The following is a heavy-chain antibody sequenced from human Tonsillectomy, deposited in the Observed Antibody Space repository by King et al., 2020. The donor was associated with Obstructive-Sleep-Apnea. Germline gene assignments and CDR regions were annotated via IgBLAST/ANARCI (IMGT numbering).Heavy chain of an antibody. J-gene: IGHJ6*02. CDR1: GFTFSRYW. D-gene: IGHD4-17*01. CDR2: IRQDGGEK. CDR3: ARPYGDYSYYYYGLDV. Sequence: VQLVESGGDLVQPGGSLRLSCAASGFTFSRYWMTWVRQAPGKGLEWVANIRQDGGEKYYVGSVKGRFTISRDNAKNSLYLQMNSLRAEDTAVYYCARPYGDYSYYYYGLDVWGQGTTVTVSS. V-gene: IGHV3-7*01.